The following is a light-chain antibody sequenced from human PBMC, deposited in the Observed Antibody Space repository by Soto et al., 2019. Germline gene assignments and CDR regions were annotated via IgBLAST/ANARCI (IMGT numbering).Light chain of an antibody. CDR3: QQRSNWPPLFT. CDR2: DAS. CDR1: QSVSSY. Sequence: EIVLTQSPATLSLSPGERATLSCRASQSVSSYLAWYQQKPGQAPRLLIYDASNRATGIPARFSGSGSGTDFTLTISSLEPEDFAAYYCQQRSNWPPLFTFGPGTKVDIK. J-gene: IGKJ3*01. V-gene: IGKV3-11*01.